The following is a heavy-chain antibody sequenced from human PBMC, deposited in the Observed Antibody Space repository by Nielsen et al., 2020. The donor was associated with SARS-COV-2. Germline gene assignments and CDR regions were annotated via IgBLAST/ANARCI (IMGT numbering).Heavy chain of an antibody. V-gene: IGHV1-46*01. J-gene: IGHJ4*02. Sequence: ASVKVSCKASGYTFTNYYMHWVRQAPGQGLEWMGIINTSDGSTTYAQKFQGRVTMTRDTSTRTVYMELRSLRSEDTAVYYCARDPISSSSVTHFDYWGQGTLVTVSS. CDR3: ARDPISSSSVTHFDY. CDR1: GYTFTNYY. D-gene: IGHD6-6*01. CDR2: INTSDGST.